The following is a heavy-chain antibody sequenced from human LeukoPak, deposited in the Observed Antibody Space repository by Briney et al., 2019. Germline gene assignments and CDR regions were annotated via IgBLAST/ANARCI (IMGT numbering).Heavy chain of an antibody. J-gene: IGHJ6*02. CDR2: INGSGGST. D-gene: IGHD3-22*01. V-gene: IGHV3-23*01. CDR1: GFTFSSYA. CDR3: AKGPDYYDSSGYYWRDYYGMDV. Sequence: GGSLRLSCAASGFTFSSYAMSWVRQAPGKGLEWVSAINGSGGSTYYADSVKGRFTISRDNSKNTLYLQMNSLRAEDTAVYYCAKGPDYYDSSGYYWRDYYGMDVWGQGTTVTVSS.